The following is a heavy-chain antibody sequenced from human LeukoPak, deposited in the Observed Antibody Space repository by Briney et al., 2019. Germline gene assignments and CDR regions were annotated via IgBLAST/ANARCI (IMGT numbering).Heavy chain of an antibody. Sequence: GGSLRLSCAASGFTFSSYSMNWVRQAPGKGLEWVSSISSSSSYIYYADSVKGRFTISRDNAKNSLYLQMNSLRAEDTAVYYCARSRMITFGGVIAHDAFDIWGQGTMVTVSS. CDR2: ISSSSSYI. D-gene: IGHD3-16*02. V-gene: IGHV3-21*01. J-gene: IGHJ3*02. CDR1: GFTFSSYS. CDR3: ARSRMITFGGVIAHDAFDI.